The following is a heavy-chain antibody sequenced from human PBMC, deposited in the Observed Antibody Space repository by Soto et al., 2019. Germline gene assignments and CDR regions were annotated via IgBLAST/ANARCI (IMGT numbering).Heavy chain of an antibody. CDR2: ICYSGST. CDR1: GGTIINRSCY. J-gene: IGHJ3*02. CDR3: ARHEVFVGPGVVVAATPDAFDI. Sequence: PSETLSLPCTVSGGTIINRSCYWVWIRQPQGKGLEWIGCICYSGSTYYNPSLKSRVTISVDTSKNQFSLKLSSVTAADTAVYYCARHEVFVGPGVVVAATPDAFDIWGQGTMVTVSS. D-gene: IGHD2-15*01. V-gene: IGHV4-39*01.